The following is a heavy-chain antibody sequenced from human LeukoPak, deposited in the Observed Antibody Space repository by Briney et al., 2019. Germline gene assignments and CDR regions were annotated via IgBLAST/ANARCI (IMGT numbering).Heavy chain of an antibody. Sequence: GGSLRLSCAASGFTFNNYWMTWVRQAPGKGLEWVANIKQDGSEKYYVDSVKGRFTISRDNAKNSLHLQMNSLRAEDTAMYYCARGMDNWGQGTLVTVSS. CDR2: IKQDGSEK. CDR1: GFTFNNYW. J-gene: IGHJ4*02. CDR3: ARGMDN. V-gene: IGHV3-7*03.